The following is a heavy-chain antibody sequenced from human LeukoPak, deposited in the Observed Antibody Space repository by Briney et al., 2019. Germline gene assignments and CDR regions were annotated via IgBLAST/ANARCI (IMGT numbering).Heavy chain of an antibody. V-gene: IGHV4-59*08. Sequence: SETLSLTCTVSGGSIIAYHWTWIRQPPGKGLEWIAYINYSGSTKYNPSFKSRATMSLDASQNQFSLKLNSVTAADTAVYYCARLEPYGMDVWGQGTTVTVSS. CDR3: ARLEPYGMDV. CDR2: INYSGST. D-gene: IGHD1-14*01. CDR1: GGSIIAYH. J-gene: IGHJ6*02.